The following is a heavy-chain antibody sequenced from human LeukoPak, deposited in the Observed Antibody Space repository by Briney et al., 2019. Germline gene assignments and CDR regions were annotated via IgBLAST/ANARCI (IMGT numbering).Heavy chain of an antibody. D-gene: IGHD6-19*01. J-gene: IGHJ4*02. CDR2: ISHDGSEK. V-gene: IGHV3-7*01. Sequence: GGSLRLSCAASGFPFSSHWLSWFRQSPGKGLEWVAHISHDGSEKHYADSVKGRFTISRDNARNSQFLQMNSLRVDDTAVYYCASGGGWVFFNWGQGTLVTVSS. CDR1: GFPFSSHW. CDR3: ASGGGWVFFN.